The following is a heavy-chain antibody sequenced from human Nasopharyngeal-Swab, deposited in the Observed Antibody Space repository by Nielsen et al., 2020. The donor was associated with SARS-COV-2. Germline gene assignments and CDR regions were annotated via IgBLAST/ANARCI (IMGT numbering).Heavy chain of an antibody. CDR3: ARANRGYSYGYSTGGYYYYGMDV. Sequence: GEFLKISCKGSGYSFTSYWIGWVRQMPGKGLEWVGIIYPGDSDTKYSPSFQGQVTISADKSISTAYLQWSSLKASDTAMYYCARANRGYSYGYSTGGYYYYGMDVWGQGTTVTVSS. CDR2: IYPGDSDT. CDR1: GYSFTSYW. V-gene: IGHV5-51*01. D-gene: IGHD5-18*01. J-gene: IGHJ6*02.